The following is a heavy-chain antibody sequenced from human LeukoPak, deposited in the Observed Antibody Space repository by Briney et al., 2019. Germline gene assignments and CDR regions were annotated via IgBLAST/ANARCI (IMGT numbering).Heavy chain of an antibody. D-gene: IGHD6-19*01. J-gene: IGHJ5*02. V-gene: IGHV3-23*01. Sequence: GGSLRLSCAASGFIFSSYAMSWVRQAPGKGLEWVSAISGSGGSTYYADSVKGRFTISRDNSKNTLYLQMNSLRAEDTAVYYCAKDFFVGSSGWYGWFDPWGQGTLVTASS. CDR2: ISGSGGST. CDR3: AKDFFVGSSGWYGWFDP. CDR1: GFIFSSYA.